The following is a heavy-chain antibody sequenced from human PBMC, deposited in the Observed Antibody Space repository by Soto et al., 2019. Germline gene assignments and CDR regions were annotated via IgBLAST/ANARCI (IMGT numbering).Heavy chain of an antibody. V-gene: IGHV1-69*13. Sequence: GASVKVSCKASGGTFSSYAIRWVRQAPGQGLEWVGGIIPIFGTANYAQKFQGRVTITADESTSTAYMELSSLRSEDTAVYYCARDGAMVRGVTSNGMDVWGQGTTVTVSS. CDR1: GGTFSSYA. CDR3: ARDGAMVRGVTSNGMDV. CDR2: IIPIFGTA. D-gene: IGHD3-10*01. J-gene: IGHJ6*02.